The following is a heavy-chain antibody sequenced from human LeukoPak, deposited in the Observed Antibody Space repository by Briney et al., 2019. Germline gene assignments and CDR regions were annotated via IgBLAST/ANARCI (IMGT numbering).Heavy chain of an antibody. CDR3: AREAGWVAVARANYFDY. CDR2: ISYDGSNK. CDR1: GFTFSSYA. J-gene: IGHJ4*02. V-gene: IGHV3-30*04. D-gene: IGHD6-19*01. Sequence: PGGSLRLSCAASGFTFSSYAMHWVRQAPGKGLEWVAVISYDGSNKYYADSVKGRFTISRDNSKNTLYLKMNSLRAEDTAVYYCAREAGWVAVARANYFDYWGQGTLVTVSS.